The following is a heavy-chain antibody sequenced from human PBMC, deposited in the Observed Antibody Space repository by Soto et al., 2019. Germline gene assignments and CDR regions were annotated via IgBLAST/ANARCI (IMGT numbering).Heavy chain of an antibody. V-gene: IGHV3-30*18. CDR1: GFSFNTYV. Sequence: GGSLRLSCTDSGFSFNTYVMDWVRQAPGKGLEWVARILYDGSKEYYADPVKGRFAISRDNSKNTLYLQMDRLRVEDTAVYFCAKGLALMADHWGQGTPVTVSS. D-gene: IGHD2-21*01. J-gene: IGHJ4*02. CDR3: AKGLALMADH. CDR2: ILYDGSKE.